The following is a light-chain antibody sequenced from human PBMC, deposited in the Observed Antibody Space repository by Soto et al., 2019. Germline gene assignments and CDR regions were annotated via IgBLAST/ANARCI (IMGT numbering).Light chain of an antibody. Sequence: QSALTQPASVSGSPGQSITISCTGTSSDVGSYDLVSWFQHHPGEAPKLMIYEGTKRPTGVSNRFSGSKSGNTASLPISGLQTEDEADYYCCSYSGSDTLIFGGGTKLTVL. J-gene: IGLJ2*01. V-gene: IGLV2-23*01. CDR3: CSYSGSDTLI. CDR2: EGT. CDR1: SSDVGSYDL.